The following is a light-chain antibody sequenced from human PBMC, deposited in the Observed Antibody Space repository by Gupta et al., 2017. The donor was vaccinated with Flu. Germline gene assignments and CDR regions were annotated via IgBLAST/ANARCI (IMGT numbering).Light chain of an antibody. Sequence: PVGERATTNWKVSNNCFYNSKNETYLAWYQQKPGQPPKLLIICASKRTSGVPERFSGGGFESDFALTIKSLEAEDAATYYCQQNNYIPITFGRGTQVEIK. CDR2: CAS. CDR1: NNCFYNSKNETY. J-gene: IGKJ4*01. V-gene: IGKV4-1*01. CDR3: QQNNYIPIT.